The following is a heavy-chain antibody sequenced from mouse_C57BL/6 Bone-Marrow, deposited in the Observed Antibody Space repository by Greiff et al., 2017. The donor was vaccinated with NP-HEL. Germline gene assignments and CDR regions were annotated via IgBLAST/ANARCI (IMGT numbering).Heavy chain of an antibody. CDR2: IRNKANGYTT. CDR1: GFTFTDYY. D-gene: IGHD2-3*01. J-gene: IGHJ1*03. CDR3: ASHDGYYVLWYFDV. Sequence: EVKVVESGGGLVQPGGSLSLSCAASGFTFTDYYMSWVRQPPGKALEWLGFIRNKANGYTTEYSASVKGRFTISRDNSQSILYLQMNALGAEDSATYYCASHDGYYVLWYFDVWGTGTTVTVSS. V-gene: IGHV7-3*01.